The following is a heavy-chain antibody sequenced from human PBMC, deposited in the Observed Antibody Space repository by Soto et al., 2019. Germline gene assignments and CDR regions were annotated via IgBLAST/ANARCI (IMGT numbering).Heavy chain of an antibody. J-gene: IGHJ4*02. V-gene: IGHV3-23*01. CDR1: GFTFSSYA. CDR3: ASVPIWCGSSSCYTEGFDS. D-gene: IGHD2-2*01. Sequence: GGSLRLSCAASGFTFSSYAMSWVRQAPGKGLEWVSAISGSGGSTYYADSVKGRFTISRDNSESTLYLQMNTLRAEDTAIYYCASVPIWCGSSSCYTEGFDSWGQGTLVTVSS. CDR2: ISGSGGST.